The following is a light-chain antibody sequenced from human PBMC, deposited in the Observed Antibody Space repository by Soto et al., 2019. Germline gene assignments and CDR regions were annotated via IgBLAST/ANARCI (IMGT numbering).Light chain of an antibody. CDR2: DNT. CDR1: TSNFGSGYD. V-gene: IGLV1-40*01. Sequence: QSVLTQPPSVSGAPGQRVTISCTGSTSNFGSGYDVHWYQQLPGAAPKLLIYDNTNRPSGVPDRFSGSKSGTSASLAITGLQAEDETYYYCQSYDSSLDGWVFGGGTKLTVL. CDR3: QSYDSSLDGWV. J-gene: IGLJ3*02.